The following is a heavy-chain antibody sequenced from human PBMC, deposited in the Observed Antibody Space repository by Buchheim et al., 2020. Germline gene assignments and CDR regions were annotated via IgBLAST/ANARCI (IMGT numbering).Heavy chain of an antibody. Sequence: EVQLVESGGGLVQPGGSLRLSCAASGFTFSSYAMSWVRQAPGKGLEWVSAISDSGSNTYYADSVKGRFTFSRDHSKNTLYLQMNSLRAEDTAVYYCAKEVGTIGVAGPYFDYWGQGTL. J-gene: IGHJ4*02. D-gene: IGHD6-19*01. CDR2: ISDSGSNT. CDR3: AKEVGTIGVAGPYFDY. CDR1: GFTFSSYA. V-gene: IGHV3-23*04.